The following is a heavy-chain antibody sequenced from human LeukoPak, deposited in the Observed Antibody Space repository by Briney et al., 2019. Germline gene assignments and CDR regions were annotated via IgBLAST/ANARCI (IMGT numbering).Heavy chain of an antibody. D-gene: IGHD5-12*01. CDR3: ATLYSGYRFDY. J-gene: IGHJ4*02. Sequence: SETLSLTCTVSAGFVSNSNYYWGWIRQPPGKGLEWIGSIYYSGSTYYNPSLKSRVTISVDTSKNQFSLKLSSVTAADTAVYYCATLYSGYRFDYWGQGTLVTVSS. V-gene: IGHV4-39*01. CDR1: AGFVSNSNYY. CDR2: IYYSGST.